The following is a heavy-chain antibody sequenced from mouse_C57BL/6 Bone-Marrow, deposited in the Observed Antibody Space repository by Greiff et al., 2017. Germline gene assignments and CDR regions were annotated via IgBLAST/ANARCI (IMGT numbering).Heavy chain of an antibody. CDR3: AKNWDYDNYYAMDY. D-gene: IGHD2-4*01. Sequence: QVQLHQSGPGLVQPSQSLSITCTVSGFSLTSYGVHWVRQSPGKGLEWLGVIWRGGSTDYNAAFMSRLSITKDNSKSQVFFKMNSLQADDTAIYYCAKNWDYDNYYAMDYWGQGTSVTVSS. CDR2: IWRGGST. J-gene: IGHJ4*01. CDR1: GFSLTSYG. V-gene: IGHV2-5*01.